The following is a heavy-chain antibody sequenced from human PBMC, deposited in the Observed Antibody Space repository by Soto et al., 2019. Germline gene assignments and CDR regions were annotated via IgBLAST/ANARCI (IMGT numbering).Heavy chain of an antibody. V-gene: IGHV3-64D*06. CDR2: ITSNGRTT. J-gene: IGHJ5*02. Sequence: SGGSLRLSCSASGFTFSTYAMHWVRQAPGKGLEYIAGITSNGRTTSYKDSVKGRFIISRDNSESTLYLQMSSLRFDDTAVYFCVKDHIATAGIGLYNWFAPWGQGTRVTVSS. CDR1: GFTFSTYA. CDR3: VKDHIATAGIGLYNWFAP. D-gene: IGHD6-13*01.